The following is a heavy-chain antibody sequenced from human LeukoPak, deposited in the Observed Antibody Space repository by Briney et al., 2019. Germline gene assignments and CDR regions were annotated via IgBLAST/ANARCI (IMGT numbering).Heavy chain of an antibody. CDR2: IYTSGIT. V-gene: IGHV4-4*07. CDR1: SGSISSYY. CDR3: ARVEDSECWFDP. Sequence: SETLSLTCTVSSGSISSYYWSWIRQPAGKGLEWIGHIYTSGITNYNPSLKSRVIMSVDTSKNQFSLKLSSVTAADTAVYYCARVEDSECWFDPWGQGTLVTVSS. D-gene: IGHD2/OR15-2a*01. J-gene: IGHJ5*02.